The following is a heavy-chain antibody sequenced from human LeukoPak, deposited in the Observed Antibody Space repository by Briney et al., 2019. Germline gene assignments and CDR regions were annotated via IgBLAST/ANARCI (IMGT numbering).Heavy chain of an antibody. V-gene: IGHV4-59*01. D-gene: IGHD5-12*01. Sequence: SETLSLTCTVSGGSINSYYWSWIRQPPGKGLEWIGYIYYSGSTNYNPSLKSQVTISVDTSKNQFSLRLSSVTAADTAVYYCARALRGYSGYDLDYWGQGTLVTVSS. CDR1: GGSINSYY. CDR3: ARALRGYSGYDLDY. CDR2: IYYSGST. J-gene: IGHJ4*02.